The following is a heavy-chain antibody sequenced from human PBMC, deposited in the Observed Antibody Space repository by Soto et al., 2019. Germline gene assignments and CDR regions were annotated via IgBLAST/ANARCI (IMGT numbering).Heavy chain of an antibody. V-gene: IGHV3-30-3*01. CDR2: ISYDGSNK. CDR1: GFTFSSYA. Sequence: GGSLRLSCAASGFTFSSYAMHRVRQAPGKGLEWVAVISYDGSNKYYADSVKGRFTISRDNSKNTLYLQMNSLRAEDTAVYYCARDEDIVVVVAAQLPDYWGQGTLVTVSS. D-gene: IGHD2-15*01. CDR3: ARDEDIVVVVAAQLPDY. J-gene: IGHJ4*02.